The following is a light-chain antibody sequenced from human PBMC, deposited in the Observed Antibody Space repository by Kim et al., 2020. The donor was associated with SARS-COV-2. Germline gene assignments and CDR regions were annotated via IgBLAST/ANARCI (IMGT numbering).Light chain of an antibody. CDR3: QQRLNWPLT. J-gene: IGKJ2*01. V-gene: IGKV3-11*01. CDR2: DAS. Sequence: EIVLTQSPGTLALSPGERATLSCRASQSVSGQLAWYQQKPGQAPRLLIYDASNRATGILARFSGSGSGTDFTLTISSLEPEDFAVYYCQQRLNWPLTFGQGTKLEI. CDR1: QSVSGQ.